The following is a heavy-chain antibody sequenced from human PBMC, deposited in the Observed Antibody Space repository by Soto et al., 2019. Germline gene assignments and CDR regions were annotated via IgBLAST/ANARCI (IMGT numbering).Heavy chain of an antibody. D-gene: IGHD4-17*01. CDR3: VRGTTVNYYYYYTDV. J-gene: IGHJ6*03. V-gene: IGHV4-59*01. CDR2: IYYSGST. Sequence: ASETLSLTCTVSGGSISSYYWSWIRQPPGKGLEWIGYIYYSGSTNYNPSLKSRVTISVDTSKNQFSLKLSSVTAADTAVYYCVRGTTVNYYYYYTDVWGKGTTVTSP. CDR1: GGSISSYY.